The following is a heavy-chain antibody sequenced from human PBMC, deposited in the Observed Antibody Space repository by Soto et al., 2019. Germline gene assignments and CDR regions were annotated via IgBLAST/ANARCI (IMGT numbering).Heavy chain of an antibody. CDR1: GYTFTTYA. J-gene: IGHJ6*02. D-gene: IGHD2-2*01. V-gene: IGHV1-3*05. CDR2: INAGNGNT. Sequence: QVQLMQSGAEEKKPGASVKVSCKASGYTFTTYAMHWVRQAPGQRLEWMGWINAGNGNTKYSRKFQGRVTITRDTSASTAYMELSSLRSEDTAVYYCARGAIVLVPADNYYYYYGMDVWGQGTTVTVSS. CDR3: ARGAIVLVPADNYYYYYGMDV.